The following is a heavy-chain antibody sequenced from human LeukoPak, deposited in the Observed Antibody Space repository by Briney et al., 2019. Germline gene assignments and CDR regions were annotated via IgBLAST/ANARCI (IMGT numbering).Heavy chain of an antibody. Sequence: PGGSLRLSCEASGFMFSKYWMTWVRQAPGKGLEWVANIRGDGSVKYLLDSVKGRFSISRDNAKNSLSLEMNNLRAEDTAVYYCSRDANYYDSSRHYFDAFDIWGRGTMVTVSS. CDR3: SRDANYYDSSRHYFDAFDI. CDR1: GFMFSKYW. D-gene: IGHD3-22*01. V-gene: IGHV3-7*01. J-gene: IGHJ3*02. CDR2: IRGDGSVK.